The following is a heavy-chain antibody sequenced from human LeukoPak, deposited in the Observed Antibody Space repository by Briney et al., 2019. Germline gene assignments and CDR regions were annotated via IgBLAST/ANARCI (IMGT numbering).Heavy chain of an antibody. CDR1: GVSISSYY. V-gene: IGHV4-4*07. D-gene: IGHD5-24*01. Sequence: PSETLSLTCTVCGVSISSYYWSWIPQPAGKELEWIRRIYNSETTNYRPSLKSRVTMSIDASKNQLSMKLTSVAAADTAVYYCAEVDGDYWGQGTLVTVSS. CDR3: AEVDGDY. CDR2: IYNSETT. J-gene: IGHJ4*02.